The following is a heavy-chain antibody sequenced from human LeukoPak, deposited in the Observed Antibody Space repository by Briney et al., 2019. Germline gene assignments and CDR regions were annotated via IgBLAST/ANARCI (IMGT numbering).Heavy chain of an antibody. Sequence: ASVTVTCKASGYTFTVYYLHWVRQAPGQGLEWMGWINPKSGGTNYAQKFQGSVTMTRDTSISTAYMELRRLRSDDTAVYCCARGREYNWFDLWGQGKLLTVS. J-gene: IGHJ5*02. CDR2: INPKSGGT. V-gene: IGHV1-2*02. CDR3: ARGREYNWFDL. CDR1: GYTFTVYY.